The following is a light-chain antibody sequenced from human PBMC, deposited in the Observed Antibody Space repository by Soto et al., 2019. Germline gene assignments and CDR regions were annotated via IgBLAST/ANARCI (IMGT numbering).Light chain of an antibody. Sequence: EIGLTQSPCTLSLSPGERATLSCRASQSVSNNYLAWYQQKPGQAPRLLIYGASSRATGIPDRFSGSGSGTDFTLTISSLEPKDFAIYYCQQRRSWPPTITFGQGTRLEIK. V-gene: IGKV3D-20*02. CDR1: QSVSNNY. CDR2: GAS. CDR3: QQRRSWPPTIT. J-gene: IGKJ5*01.